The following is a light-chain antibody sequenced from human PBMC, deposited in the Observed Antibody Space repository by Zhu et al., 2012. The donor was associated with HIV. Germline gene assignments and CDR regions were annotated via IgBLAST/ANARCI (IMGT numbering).Light chain of an antibody. CDR2: SAS. CDR3: QHYVPLHLCTT. Sequence: EIVLTQSPGTLSLSPGERATLSCRASQTVSRNYLAWYQQKPGQPPRLLIYSASRRVTGIPDRSSGSGSGTDFTLTISRLEPEDFAVYYCQHYVPLHLCTTFGRRGPS. J-gene: IGKJ2*01. CDR1: QTVSRNY. V-gene: IGKV3-20*01.